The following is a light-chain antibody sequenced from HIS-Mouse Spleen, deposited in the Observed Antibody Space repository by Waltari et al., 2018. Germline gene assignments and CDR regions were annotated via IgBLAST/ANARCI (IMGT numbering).Light chain of an antibody. J-gene: IGLJ2*01. Sequence: QSALTQPASVSGSPGQSITISCPGASSDVSGYNYVSWYQQHPGKAPKLMIYDVSNRPSGVSNSFSGSKSGNTASLTISGLQAEDEADYYCSSYTTSSTVVFGGGTKLTVL. CDR3: SSYTTSSTVV. V-gene: IGLV2-14*03. CDR2: DVS. CDR1: SSDVSGYNY.